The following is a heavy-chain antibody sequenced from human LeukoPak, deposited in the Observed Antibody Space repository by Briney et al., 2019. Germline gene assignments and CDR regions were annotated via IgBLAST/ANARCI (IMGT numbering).Heavy chain of an antibody. D-gene: IGHD6-6*01. Sequence: ASVKVSCKASGYTFTSYDINWVRQATGQGLEWMGWMNPNSGSTGYAQKFQGRVTITRNTSISTAYMELSGLRSEDMAVYYCARGRRSSSDFDYWGQGTLVTVSS. J-gene: IGHJ4*02. V-gene: IGHV1-8*01. CDR1: GYTFTSYD. CDR3: ARGRRSSSDFDY. CDR2: MNPNSGST.